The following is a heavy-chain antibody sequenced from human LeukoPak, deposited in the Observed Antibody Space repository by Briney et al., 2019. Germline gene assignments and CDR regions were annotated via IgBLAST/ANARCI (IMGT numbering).Heavy chain of an antibody. V-gene: IGHV3-53*01. CDR1: GFTVSGNY. D-gene: IGHD4-17*01. Sequence: QPGGSLRLSCVAPGFTVSGNYMTWVRQAPGKGLEWVSVIYSGGTTHYGDSVKGRFTISRDNSKNTLYLQMNSLRAEDTAVYYCARETVTTVTTYALDIWGQGTMVTVSS. J-gene: IGHJ3*02. CDR3: ARETVTTVTTYALDI. CDR2: IYSGGTT.